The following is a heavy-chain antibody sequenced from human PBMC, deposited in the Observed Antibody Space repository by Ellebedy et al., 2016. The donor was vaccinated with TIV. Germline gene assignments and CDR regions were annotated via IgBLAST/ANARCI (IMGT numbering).Heavy chain of an antibody. CDR2: IYSDGSI. Sequence: GESLKISCAASGFTVSSNYMSWVRQAPGKGLEWVSVIYSDGSIYYADSVKGRFTISRDNSKNTLYLQMNSLRAEDTAVYYCERVDTDIKGIDYWGQGTLVTVSS. D-gene: IGHD5-18*01. V-gene: IGHV3-53*01. CDR3: ERVDTDIKGIDY. J-gene: IGHJ4*02. CDR1: GFTVSSNY.